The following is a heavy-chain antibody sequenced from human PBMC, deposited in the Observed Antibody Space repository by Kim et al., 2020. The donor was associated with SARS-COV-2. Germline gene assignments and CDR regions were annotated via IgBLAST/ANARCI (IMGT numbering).Heavy chain of an antibody. J-gene: IGHJ6*02. CDR2: RT. V-gene: IGHV3-74*01. CDR3: ARKGREGMDV. Sequence: RTSYGDSVKGRFTSSRANAENTLHLQMNSLRAKDTAVYYGARKGREGMDVWGQGTTVTVSS. D-gene: IGHD1-26*01.